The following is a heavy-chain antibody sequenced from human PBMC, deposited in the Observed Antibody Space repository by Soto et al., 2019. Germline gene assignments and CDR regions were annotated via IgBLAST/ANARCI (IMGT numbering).Heavy chain of an antibody. CDR1: GYSFTSYW. V-gene: IGHV5-51*01. D-gene: IGHD2-15*01. Sequence: GESLKISCKGSGYSFTSYWIGWVRQMPGKGLEWMGIIYPGDSDTRYSPSFQGQVTISADKSISTAYLQWSSLKASDTAMYYCARCCPSRGKYYYYYMDVRGKGTKVTVSS. CDR3: ARCCPSRGKYYYYYMDV. J-gene: IGHJ6*03. CDR2: IYPGDSDT.